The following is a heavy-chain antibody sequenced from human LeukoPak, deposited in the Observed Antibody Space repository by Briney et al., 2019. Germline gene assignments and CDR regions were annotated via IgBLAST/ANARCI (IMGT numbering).Heavy chain of an antibody. CDR3: ARDLGYSYGRSEWFDP. CDR1: GGSISSSNYY. CDR2: IYYSGST. D-gene: IGHD5-18*01. J-gene: IGHJ5*02. Sequence: SETLSLTCTVSGGSISSSNYYWGWLRQPPGKGLEWIGSIYYSGSTYYNPSLKGRVTISLDTSKNQFSLKLSSVTAADTAVYYCARDLGYSYGRSEWFDPWGQGTLVTVSS. V-gene: IGHV4-39*07.